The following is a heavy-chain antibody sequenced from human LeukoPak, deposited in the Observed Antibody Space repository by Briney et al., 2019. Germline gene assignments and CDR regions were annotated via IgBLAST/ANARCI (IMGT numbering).Heavy chain of an antibody. Sequence: GGSLRLSCAASGFTFSIYAMNWVRQAPGKGLEWVSGISDSGRNTYYSVSVKGRFTISRDNSESTVYLQMNSLTAEDTAQYYCATGCVGSPNCQTTGYDHWGQGTLVTVSS. V-gene: IGHV3-23*01. CDR1: GFTFSIYA. CDR3: ATGCVGSPNCQTTGYDH. J-gene: IGHJ4*02. D-gene: IGHD2-2*01. CDR2: ISDSGRNT.